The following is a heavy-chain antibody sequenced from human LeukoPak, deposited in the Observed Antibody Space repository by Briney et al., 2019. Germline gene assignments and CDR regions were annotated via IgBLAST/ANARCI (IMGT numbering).Heavy chain of an antibody. CDR3: ARDWDIVAVVAATTVGY. V-gene: IGHV3-7*01. CDR1: GFTFSSYW. Sequence: GGSLRLSCAASGFTFSSYWMSWVRQAPGKGLEWVANIKQDGSEKYYVDSVKGRFTISRDNAKNSLYLQMNSLRAEDTAVYYCARDWDIVAVVAATTVGYWGQGTLVTVSS. D-gene: IGHD2-15*01. J-gene: IGHJ4*02. CDR2: IKQDGSEK.